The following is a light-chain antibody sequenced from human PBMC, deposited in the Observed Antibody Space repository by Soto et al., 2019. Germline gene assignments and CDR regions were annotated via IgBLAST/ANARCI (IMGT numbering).Light chain of an antibody. J-gene: IGKJ3*01. CDR1: QGMHND. CDR2: AAS. CDR3: QKYSSAPFT. Sequence: DSQVSQSPSSLSASVGNRVTITCRASQGMHNDLAWYQQKPGKVPKLLIYAASTLQSGVPSRFSGSGSGTDFTLTISSLQPEDVATFYCQKYSSAPFTFGPGTKVDIK. V-gene: IGKV1-27*01.